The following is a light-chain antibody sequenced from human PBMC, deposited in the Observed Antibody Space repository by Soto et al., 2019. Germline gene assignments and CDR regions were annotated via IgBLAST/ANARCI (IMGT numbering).Light chain of an antibody. J-gene: IGLJ2*01. CDR3: VLYMGSGTL. Sequence: QTVVTQEPSFSVSPGGTVTLTCGLSSGSVSTSYYPSWYQQTPGQAPRTLIYSTTTRSSGVPDRFSGSILGNKAALTITGSQADDESDYYCVLYMGSGTLFGGGTQLTVL. CDR2: STT. V-gene: IGLV8-61*01. CDR1: SGSVSTSYY.